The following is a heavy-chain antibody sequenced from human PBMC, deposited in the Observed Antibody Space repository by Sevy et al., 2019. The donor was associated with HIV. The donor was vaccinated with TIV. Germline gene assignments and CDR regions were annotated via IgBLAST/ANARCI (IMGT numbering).Heavy chain of an antibody. V-gene: IGHV3-30*04. CDR1: GFTFSTYA. CDR3: ASHYYDTTGYYYPLDY. J-gene: IGHJ4*02. D-gene: IGHD3-22*01. CDR2: ISDDGNNK. Sequence: GGSLRLSCTASGFTFSTYAMYWVRQAPGKGLEWVAVISDDGNNKDYADSVKGRFTVSRANSKNTLYLQMYSLGAEDTAVYYCASHYYDTTGYYYPLDYWGQGTLVTVSS.